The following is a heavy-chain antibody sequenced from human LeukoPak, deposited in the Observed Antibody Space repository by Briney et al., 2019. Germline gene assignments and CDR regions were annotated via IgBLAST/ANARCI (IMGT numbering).Heavy chain of an antibody. J-gene: IGHJ4*02. V-gene: IGHV3-20*04. CDR1: GFTFDDYG. CDR2: ISRNGGST. CDR3: ARGFRNGPFDC. D-gene: IGHD2-8*01. Sequence: GGSLRLSCEASGFTFDDYGMSWVRQPPGKGLEWVSGISRNGGSTDYADSVKGRFTSSRDNAKNSHFLQMNSLRVEDTALYYCARGFRNGPFDCWGQGTLVTVSS.